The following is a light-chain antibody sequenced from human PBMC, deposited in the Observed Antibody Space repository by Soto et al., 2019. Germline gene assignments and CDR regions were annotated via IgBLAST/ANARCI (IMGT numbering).Light chain of an antibody. V-gene: IGLV1-40*01. CDR2: GNT. Sequence: QSVLTQPPSVSGAPGQRVTISCTGSSSNIGAGYDVHWYQQLPGTAPKLLIYGNTNRPSGVPDRFSGSKSGTSASLAITGLQAKDEADYYCQSYDSSLSDSVFGGGTKLTVL. J-gene: IGLJ2*01. CDR1: SSNIGAGYD. CDR3: QSYDSSLSDSV.